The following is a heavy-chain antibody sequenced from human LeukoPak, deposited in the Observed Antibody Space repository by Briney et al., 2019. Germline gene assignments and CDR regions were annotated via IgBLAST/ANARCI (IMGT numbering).Heavy chain of an antibody. Sequence: ASVKVSCKASGYTFTSYGISWVRQATGQGLDWMGWISAYNGNTNYAQKLPGRVNMTTDTSTSTAYMELRSLRSDDTAVYYCARARTIFGVVSYMDVWGKGTTVTVSS. CDR1: GYTFTSYG. D-gene: IGHD3-3*01. CDR2: ISAYNGNT. J-gene: IGHJ6*03. V-gene: IGHV1-18*01. CDR3: ARARTIFGVVSYMDV.